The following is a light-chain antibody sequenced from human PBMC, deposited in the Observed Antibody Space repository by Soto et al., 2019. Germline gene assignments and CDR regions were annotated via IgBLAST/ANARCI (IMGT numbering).Light chain of an antibody. CDR3: QQYGTSPLT. J-gene: IGKJ4*01. CDR1: QSVRSNP. V-gene: IGKV3-20*01. Sequence: EIVLTQSPRTLSLSPGESATLSCTASQSVRSNPLAWYQQKPGQAPRLLMFGASGRATGTPPRFSGRGSGTDFTLTISRLEPEDFAVYYCQQYGTSPLTFGGGPRWTS. CDR2: GAS.